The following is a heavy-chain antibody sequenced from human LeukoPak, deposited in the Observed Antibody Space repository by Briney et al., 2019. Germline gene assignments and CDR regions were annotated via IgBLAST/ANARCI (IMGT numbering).Heavy chain of an antibody. CDR1: GASIRSYQ. CDR2: IYYSGST. Sequence: SETLSLTCTVSGASIRSYQWSWIRQPPEKGLEWIGNIYYSGSTNYNPSLKSRVTISVDTSKNQFSLKLSPVTAADTAVYYCARSLVAVAGRGYNWFDPWGQGTLVTVSS. D-gene: IGHD6-19*01. V-gene: IGHV4-59*01. J-gene: IGHJ5*02. CDR3: ARSLVAVAGRGYNWFDP.